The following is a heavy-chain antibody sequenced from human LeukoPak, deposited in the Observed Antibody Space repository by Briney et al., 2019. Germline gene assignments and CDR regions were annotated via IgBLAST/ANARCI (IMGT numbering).Heavy chain of an antibody. CDR3: ARDVQYSWDFDY. CDR2: ISSSSSYI. D-gene: IGHD5-18*01. Sequence: GGSLRLSCAASGFTFSSYSMNWVRQAPGKGLEWVSSISSSSSYIYYADSVKGRFTISRDNAKNSLYLQMNSLRAEDTAVYYCARDVQYSWDFDYWGQGTLVTVSS. J-gene: IGHJ4*02. V-gene: IGHV3-21*01. CDR1: GFTFSSYS.